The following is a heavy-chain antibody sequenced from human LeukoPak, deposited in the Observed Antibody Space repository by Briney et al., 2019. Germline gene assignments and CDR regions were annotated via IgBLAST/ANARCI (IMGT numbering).Heavy chain of an antibody. Sequence: PGGSLRLSCAAAGFTFSNYDMHGARQPSERALEWVSAIDAAGDTNYPDSVKGRIAISRENAKNSLYLQMNSLRVGDTAVYYCARRAYGDYGRWYYDLWGRGTLVTVSS. CDR1: GFTFSNYD. V-gene: IGHV3-13*01. J-gene: IGHJ2*01. D-gene: IGHD4-17*01. CDR3: ARRAYGDYGRWYYDL. CDR2: IDAAGDT.